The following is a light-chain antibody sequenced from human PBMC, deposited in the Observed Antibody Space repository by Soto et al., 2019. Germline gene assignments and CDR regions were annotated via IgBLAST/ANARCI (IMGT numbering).Light chain of an antibody. CDR2: DVS. CDR1: SSDVGGYNY. CDR3: SSYAGSNNYV. Sequence: QSALTQPRSASGSPGQSVTISCTGTSSDVGGYNYVSWYQQHPGKAPKLMIYDVSKRPSGVPDRFSGSKSGNTASLTVSGLQAEDEDDYYCSSYAGSNNYVFGTGTKLTVL. J-gene: IGLJ1*01. V-gene: IGLV2-8*01.